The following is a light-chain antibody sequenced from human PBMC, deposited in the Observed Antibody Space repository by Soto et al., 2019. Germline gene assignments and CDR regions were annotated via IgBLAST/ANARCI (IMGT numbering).Light chain of an antibody. J-gene: IGLJ3*02. Sequence: QSVLTQPPSASATPGQRVTISCSGSSSNIGSNTVNWYQQVPGTAPKLLIYSSDQRPSGVPDRFSGSKSGTSASLAISGLQSEDEADYYCAAWDDSLNGVVFGGGTKLTVL. CDR1: SSNIGSNT. V-gene: IGLV1-44*01. CDR2: SSD. CDR3: AAWDDSLNGVV.